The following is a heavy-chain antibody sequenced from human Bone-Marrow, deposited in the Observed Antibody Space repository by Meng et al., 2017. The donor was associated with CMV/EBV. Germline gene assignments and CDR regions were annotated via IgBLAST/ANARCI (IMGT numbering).Heavy chain of an antibody. CDR1: NYA. D-gene: IGHD2-15*01. CDR2: ISATGGST. V-gene: IGHV3-23*01. Sequence: NYAMSWVRRAPGKGLEWVSSISATGGSTYYADSVKSRFTLSRDNFKYMLHLQANSLRGEDTAVYYCAKVAPLAYCGGGSCYSSAFDYWGQGALVTVSS. CDR3: AKVAPLAYCGGGSCYSSAFDY. J-gene: IGHJ4*02.